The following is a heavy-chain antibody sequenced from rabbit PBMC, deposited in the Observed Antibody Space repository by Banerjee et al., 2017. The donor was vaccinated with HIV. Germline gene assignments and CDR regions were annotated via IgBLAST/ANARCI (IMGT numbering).Heavy chain of an antibody. J-gene: IGHJ4*01. CDR2: IYTGSGAT. Sequence: QEQLEESGGGLVQPGGSLKLSCEVSGFDFSSYGLSWVRQAPGKGLEWIGCIYTGSGATYYASWVNGRFTISRSTSLNTVDLKMTSLTAADTATYFCARDTGAWGDFSLWGPGTLVTVS. D-gene: IGHD4-1*01. CDR1: GFDFSSYG. V-gene: IGHV1S47*01. CDR3: ARDTGAWGDFSL.